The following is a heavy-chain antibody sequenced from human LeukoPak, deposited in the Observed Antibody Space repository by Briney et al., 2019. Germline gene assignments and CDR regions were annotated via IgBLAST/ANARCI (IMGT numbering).Heavy chain of an antibody. D-gene: IGHD3-3*01. CDR1: GYTFTGYY. J-gene: IGHJ4*02. CDR3: ARAEEWLPHLLEYYFDY. CDR2: INPLSGGT. V-gene: IGHV1-2*02. Sequence: VKVSCKASGYTFTGYYMHWIRQAPGQGLEWMGWINPLSGGTNYAQTFQGRVTMTRDTSISTAYMELSRLRSDDTAVYYCARAEEWLPHLLEYYFDYWGLGTLVTVSS.